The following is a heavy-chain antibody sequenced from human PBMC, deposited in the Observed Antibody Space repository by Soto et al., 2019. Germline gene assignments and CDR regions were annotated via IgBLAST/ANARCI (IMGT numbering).Heavy chain of an antibody. V-gene: IGHV3-23*01. CDR1: GFTFSSYA. Sequence: GGSLRLSGAASGFTFSSYAMSWVRQAPGKGLEWVPAISGSGGSTYYADSVKGRFTISRDNSKNTLYLQMNSLRAEDTAVYYCAKDEGVQLWLSAFDIWGQGTMVTVSS. J-gene: IGHJ3*02. CDR3: AKDEGVQLWLSAFDI. CDR2: ISGSGGST. D-gene: IGHD5-18*01.